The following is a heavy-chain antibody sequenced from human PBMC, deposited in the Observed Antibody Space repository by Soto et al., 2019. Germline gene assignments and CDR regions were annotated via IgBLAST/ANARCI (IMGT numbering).Heavy chain of an antibody. CDR1: GFTFSSYG. CDR2: ISYDGSNK. J-gene: IGHJ4*02. CDR3: AKDREYSSGWYVGFDY. Sequence: QVQLVESGGGVVQPGRSLRLSCAASGFTFSSYGMHWVRQAPGKGLEWVAVISYDGSNKYYADSVKGRFTISRDNSKNTLYLHMNSLRAEDTAVYYCAKDREYSSGWYVGFDYWGQGTLVTVSS. V-gene: IGHV3-30*18. D-gene: IGHD6-19*01.